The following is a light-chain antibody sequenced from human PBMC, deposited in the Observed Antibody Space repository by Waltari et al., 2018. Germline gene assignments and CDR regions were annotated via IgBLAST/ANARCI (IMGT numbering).Light chain of an antibody. V-gene: IGLV2-14*01. J-gene: IGLJ1*01. Sequence: QSALTQPASVSGSPGQSITISCTGTSSDVGGYKYVSWYQQHPGKAPKLIIYEVTYRPSGIVNRFSGSKSGNSASLTISGLQAEDEADYYCSSYRSGSTRVFGTGTKVTVL. CDR2: EVT. CDR1: SSDVGGYKY. CDR3: SSYRSGSTRV.